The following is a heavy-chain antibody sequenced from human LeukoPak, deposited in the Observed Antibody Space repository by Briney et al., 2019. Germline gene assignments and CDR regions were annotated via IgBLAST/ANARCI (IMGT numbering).Heavy chain of an antibody. J-gene: IGHJ4*02. V-gene: IGHV3-7*05. Sequence: GGSLRLSCAASGFTFTSYWMTWVRQAPGKGLEWVATIKQDGSEKNYVDSVKGRFTISRDNAKNSLYLQMNSLRAEDTAVYYCARGLAVGHWGQGTLVTVSS. CDR2: IKQDGSEK. CDR1: GFTFTSYW. CDR3: ARGLAVGH.